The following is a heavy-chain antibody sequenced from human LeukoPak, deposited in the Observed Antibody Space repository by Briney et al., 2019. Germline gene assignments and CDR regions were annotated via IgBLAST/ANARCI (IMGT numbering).Heavy chain of an antibody. J-gene: IGHJ4*02. CDR1: GYTFTAYY. D-gene: IGHD2-8*02. CDR2: IDARSGDT. CDR3: GSEAFCAGGRCSLHRVAS. V-gene: IGHV1-2*02. Sequence: ASVKVSCRASGYTFTAYYMHWVRQAPGQGPEWMGWIDARSGDTKYAQKFQARVTITRDTSIGTAYMELRSLVSDDTAVYYCGSEAFCAGGRCSLHRVASWGPGTLVTVSS.